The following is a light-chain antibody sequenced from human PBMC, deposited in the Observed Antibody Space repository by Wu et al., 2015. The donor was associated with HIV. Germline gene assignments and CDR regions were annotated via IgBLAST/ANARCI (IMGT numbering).Light chain of an antibody. J-gene: IGKJ4*01. CDR3: QQYYYRPT. CDR2: GAS. Sequence: VVLTQSPGTLSVSPGERATLSCTTSQDVNDRVAWYKQRPGHSPSLLLSGASTRAAGVPDSFTGSGSGTDFTLTISSLGPEDVAVYFCQQYYYRPTFGGGTRVEIK. CDR1: QDVNDR. V-gene: IGKV3-15*01.